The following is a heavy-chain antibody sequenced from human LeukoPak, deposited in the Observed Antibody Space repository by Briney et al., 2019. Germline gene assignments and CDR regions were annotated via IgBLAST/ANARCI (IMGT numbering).Heavy chain of an antibody. J-gene: IGHJ5*02. Sequence: SVKVSCKASGFTFTSSAVQWVRQARGRRLEWIGWIVVGSGNTNYAQKFQERVTITRDMSTSTAYMELSSLRSEDTAVYYCAAEIRIGDYEPLIGFDPWGQGTLVTVSS. CDR2: IVVGSGNT. CDR1: GFTFTSSA. D-gene: IGHD4-17*01. CDR3: AAEIRIGDYEPLIGFDP. V-gene: IGHV1-58*01.